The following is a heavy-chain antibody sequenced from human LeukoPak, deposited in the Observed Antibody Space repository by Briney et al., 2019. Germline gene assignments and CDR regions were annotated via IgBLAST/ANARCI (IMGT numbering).Heavy chain of an antibody. CDR1: GGSISSGDYY. CDR3: TGGSYSRYFDY. V-gene: IGHV4-30-4*08. D-gene: IGHD1-26*01. CDR2: IYYSGST. J-gene: IGHJ4*02. Sequence: SQTMSLTCTVSGGSISSGDYYWSWIRQPPGKGLEWIGYIYYSGSTYYNPSLKSRVTISVDTSKNQFSLKLSSVTAADTAVYYCTGGSYSRYFDYWGQGTLVTVSS.